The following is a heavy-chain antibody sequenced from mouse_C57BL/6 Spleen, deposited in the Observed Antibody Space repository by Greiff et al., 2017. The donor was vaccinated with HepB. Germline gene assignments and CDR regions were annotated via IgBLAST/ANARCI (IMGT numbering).Heavy chain of an antibody. CDR3: ARTAMIKY. CDR2: ISYSGST. J-gene: IGHJ2*01. D-gene: IGHD1-2*01. Sequence: EVKLQESGPGLVKPSQSLSLTCTVTGYSITSGYGWNWIRQFPGNKLEWMGYISYSGSTNYNQSLKSRISSTRDTSKNPFFLQLNSVTTEDTATYYCARTAMIKYWGQGTTLTVSS. V-gene: IGHV3-2*02. CDR1: GYSITSGYG.